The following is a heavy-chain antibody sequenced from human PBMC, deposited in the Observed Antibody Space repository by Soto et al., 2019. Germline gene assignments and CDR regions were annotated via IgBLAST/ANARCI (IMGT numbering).Heavy chain of an antibody. CDR2: INAGNGNT. D-gene: IGHD2-2*02. V-gene: IGHV1-3*01. Sequence: ASVKVSCKASGYTFTSYAMHWVRQAPGQRLEWMGWINAGNGNTKYSQKFQGRVTITRDTSASTAYMELSSLRSEDTAVYYCARVYCSSTSCYTMDYWGQGTLVTVSS. CDR1: GYTFTSYA. J-gene: IGHJ4*02. CDR3: ARVYCSSTSCYTMDY.